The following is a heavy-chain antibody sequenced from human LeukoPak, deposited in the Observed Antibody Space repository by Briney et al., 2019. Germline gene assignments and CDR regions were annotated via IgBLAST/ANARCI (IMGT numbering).Heavy chain of an antibody. V-gene: IGHV1-2*02. CDR1: GYTFTTYA. CDR3: ARDRYGSGSYYTGALRY. D-gene: IGHD3-10*01. Sequence: ASVKVSCKASGYTFTTYAMNWVRQAPGQGLEWMGWINPNSGGTNYAQKFQGRVTMTRDTSISTAYMELSRLRSDDTAVYYCARDRYGSGSYYTGALRYWGQGTLVTVSS. CDR2: INPNSGGT. J-gene: IGHJ4*02.